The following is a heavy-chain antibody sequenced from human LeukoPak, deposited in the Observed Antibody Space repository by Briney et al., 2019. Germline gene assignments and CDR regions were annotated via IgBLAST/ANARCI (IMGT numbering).Heavy chain of an antibody. CDR1: GFTFSSYG. CDR2: IWYDGSNK. CDR3: AKAGIAVAGNSGWFDP. J-gene: IGHJ5*02. Sequence: GRSLRLSCAASGFTFSSYGMHWVRQAPGKGLEWVAVIWYDGSNKYYADSVKGRFTISRDNSKNTLYLQMNSLRAEDTAVYYCAKAGIAVAGNSGWFDPWGQGTLVTVSS. D-gene: IGHD6-19*01. V-gene: IGHV3-33*06.